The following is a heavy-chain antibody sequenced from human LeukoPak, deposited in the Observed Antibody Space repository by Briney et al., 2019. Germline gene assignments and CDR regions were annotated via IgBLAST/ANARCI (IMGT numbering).Heavy chain of an antibody. D-gene: IGHD6-19*01. CDR1: GFTFSSYA. CDR2: ISGSGGST. V-gene: IGHV3-23*01. J-gene: IGHJ4*02. Sequence: PGGSLRLSCAASGFTFSSYAMGWVRQAPGKGLEWVSAISGSGGSTYYADSVKGRFTISRDNSKNTLYLQMNSLRAEDTAVYYCAKGRARSSGWYDYWGQGTLVTVSS. CDR3: AKGRARSSGWYDY.